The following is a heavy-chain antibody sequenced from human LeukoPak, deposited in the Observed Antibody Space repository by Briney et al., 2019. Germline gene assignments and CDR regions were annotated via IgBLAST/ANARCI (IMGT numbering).Heavy chain of an antibody. CDR2: ISWNGNSI. CDR1: GFSFDDYA. D-gene: IGHD3-3*02. CDR3: ARRHCFDY. V-gene: IGHV3-9*01. Sequence: GRSLRLSCEASGFSFDDYAMHWVRQAPGKGLEWVSAISWNGNSIVYADSVKGRFTIARDNAKNSLYLQMNSLRAEDTAVYYCARRHCFDYWGQGTLVTVSS. J-gene: IGHJ4*02.